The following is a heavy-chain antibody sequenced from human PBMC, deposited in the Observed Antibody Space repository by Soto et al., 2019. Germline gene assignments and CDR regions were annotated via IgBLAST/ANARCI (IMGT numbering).Heavy chain of an antibody. D-gene: IGHD1-1*01. CDR1: GGSFSGYY. Sequence: SETLSLTCAVYGGSFSGYYWSWIRQPPGKGLEWIGEINHSGSTNYNPSLKSRVTISVDTSKNQFSLKLSSVTAADTAVYYCARDLCNWNWGYYYGMDVWGQGTTVTVSS. CDR2: INHSGST. CDR3: ARDLCNWNWGYYYGMDV. J-gene: IGHJ6*02. V-gene: IGHV4-34*01.